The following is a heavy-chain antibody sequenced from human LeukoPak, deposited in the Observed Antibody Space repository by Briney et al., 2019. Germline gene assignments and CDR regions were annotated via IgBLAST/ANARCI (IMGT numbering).Heavy chain of an antibody. CDR3: AREGRSIFGVANKPFDY. V-gene: IGHV4-4*07. CDR1: GGSISSYY. CDR2: IYTSGST. J-gene: IGHJ4*02. Sequence: PSVTLSLTCTVSGGSISSYYWSWIRQPAGKGLERIGRIYTSGSTNYNPSLKSRVTMSVDTSKNQFSLKLSSVTTADMAVYYCAREGRSIFGVANKPFDYWGQGTLVTVSS. D-gene: IGHD3-3*01.